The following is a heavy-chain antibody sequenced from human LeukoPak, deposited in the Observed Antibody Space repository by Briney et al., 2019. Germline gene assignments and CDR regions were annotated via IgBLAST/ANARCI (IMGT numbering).Heavy chain of an antibody. D-gene: IGHD6-13*01. V-gene: IGHV3-9*01. CDR1: GFTFDDYA. Sequence: PGRSLRLSCAASGFTFDDYAMHWVRQAPGKGLEWVSGISWNSGSIGYADSVKGRFTISRDNAKNSLYLQMNSLRAEDTAVYYCARGIAAAGTTRGNYYYYMDVWGKGTTVTVSS. J-gene: IGHJ6*03. CDR3: ARGIAAAGTTRGNYYYYMDV. CDR2: ISWNSGSI.